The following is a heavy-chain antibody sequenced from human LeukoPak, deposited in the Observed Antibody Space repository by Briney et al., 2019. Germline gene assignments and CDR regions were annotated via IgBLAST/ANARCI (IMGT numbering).Heavy chain of an antibody. CDR3: ARDHYCGGDCDDGTDAFDI. J-gene: IGHJ3*02. D-gene: IGHD2-21*02. CDR2: ISAYNGNT. V-gene: IGHV1-18*01. Sequence: ASVKVSCKASGYTFTSYGISWVRQAPGQGLEWMGWISAYNGNTNYAQKLQGRVTMTTDTSTSTAYMELRSLRSDDTAVYYCARDHYCGGDCDDGTDAFDIWGQGTMVTVSS. CDR1: GYTFTSYG.